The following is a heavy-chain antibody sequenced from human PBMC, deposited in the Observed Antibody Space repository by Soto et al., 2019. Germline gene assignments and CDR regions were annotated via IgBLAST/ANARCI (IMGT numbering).Heavy chain of an antibody. CDR3: AKGSYGIYYYYHYYMDV. CDR2: ISYDGSNK. V-gene: IGHV3-30*18. CDR1: GFTFSSYG. Sequence: GGSLRLSCAASGFTFSSYGMHWVRQAPGKGLEWVAVISYDGSNKYYADSVKGRFTISRDNSKNTLYLQMNSLRAEDTAVYYCAKGSYGIYYYYHYYMDVWGKGTTVTVSS. D-gene: IGHD3-16*01. J-gene: IGHJ6*03.